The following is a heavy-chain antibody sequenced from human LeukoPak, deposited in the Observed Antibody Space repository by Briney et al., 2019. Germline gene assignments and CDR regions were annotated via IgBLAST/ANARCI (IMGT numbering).Heavy chain of an antibody. CDR2: ISYDGSNK. CDR1: GFTFSAYA. J-gene: IGHJ3*02. V-gene: IGHV3-30*01. CDR3: ARGPGPIAGAKNPFDI. D-gene: IGHD1-26*01. Sequence: GGSLRLSCAVSGFTFSAYAMHWVRRAPGKGLEWVAVISYDGSNKYYADYVKGRFTISGDKSKNTMYLHMNSLRPEDTAVYYCARGPGPIAGAKNPFDIWGQGTMVTVSP.